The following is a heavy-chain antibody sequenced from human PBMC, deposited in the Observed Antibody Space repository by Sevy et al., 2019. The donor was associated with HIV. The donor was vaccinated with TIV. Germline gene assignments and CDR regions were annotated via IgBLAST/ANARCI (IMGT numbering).Heavy chain of an antibody. CDR2: ISASGGYT. D-gene: IGHD3-3*01. CDR1: GFRFNTYV. Sequence: GGSLRLSCAVSGFRFNTYVMSWVRQAPGKGLEWVSSISASGGYTYYADSVKGRFAISRDNSKNTVDLQMNSLRAEDTVLYYCAKETTSGYFPWGPGTLVTVSS. V-gene: IGHV3-23*01. CDR3: AKETTSGYFP. J-gene: IGHJ5*02.